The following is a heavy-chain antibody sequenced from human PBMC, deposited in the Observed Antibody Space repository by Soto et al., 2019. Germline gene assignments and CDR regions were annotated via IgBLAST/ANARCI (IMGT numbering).Heavy chain of an antibody. D-gene: IGHD2-21*02. CDR2: IHYSGSI. J-gene: IGHJ6*02. Sequence: SEPLSLTCTVTSGSISSRGYHWIWIRTNPGKGLEWIGYIHYSGSIIYNPSFKSRVTISVDTSKNQFSLQLSSVTAADTAVYFCAREDDGGDRDYYGLDVWGQGTTVTVSS. CDR3: AREDDGGDRDYYGLDV. CDR1: SGSISSRGYH. V-gene: IGHV4-30-4*08.